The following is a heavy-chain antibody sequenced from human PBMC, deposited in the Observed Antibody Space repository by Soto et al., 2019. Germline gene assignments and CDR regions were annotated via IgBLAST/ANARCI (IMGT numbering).Heavy chain of an antibody. D-gene: IGHD2-21*02. CDR2: IYYSGST. Sequence: QVQLQESGPGLVKPSQTLSLTCTVSGGSISSGDYCWSWIRQPPGKGLEWIGYIYYSGSTYYNPSLKSRVTISVDTSKNQFSLKLSSVTAADTAVYYCARVSESAYCGGDCSYWGQGTLVTVSS. J-gene: IGHJ4*02. CDR1: GGSISSGDYC. V-gene: IGHV4-30-4*01. CDR3: ARVSESAYCGGDCSY.